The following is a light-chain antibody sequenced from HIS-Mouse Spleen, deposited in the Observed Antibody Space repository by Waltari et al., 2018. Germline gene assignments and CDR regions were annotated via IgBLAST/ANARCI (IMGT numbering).Light chain of an antibody. CDR1: QSVLYSSNNKNY. CDR3: QQLNSYPPT. CDR2: LEA. V-gene: IGKV4-1*01. J-gene: IGKJ1*01. Sequence: DIVMTQSPDSLAVSLGERATINCKSSQSVLYSSNNKNYLAWYQQKPGQPPKLLIYLEATRESGVPDRFSGSGSGTDFTLTISSLQAEDVAVYYCQQLNSYPPTFGQGTKVEIK.